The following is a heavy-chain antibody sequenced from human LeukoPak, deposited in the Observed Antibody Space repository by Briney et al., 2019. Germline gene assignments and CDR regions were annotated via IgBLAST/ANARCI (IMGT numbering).Heavy chain of an antibody. Sequence: SETLSLTCTVSGGSISSGGYYWSWIRQHPGKGLEWIGYIYYSGSTYYNPSLKSRVTISVDTSKNQFSLKLSSVTAADTAVYYCARGGNYGANSGMCIYWGQGTLVTVSS. CDR2: IYYSGST. V-gene: IGHV4-31*03. J-gene: IGHJ4*02. CDR3: ARGGNYGANSGMCIY. D-gene: IGHD4-23*01. CDR1: GGSISSGGYY.